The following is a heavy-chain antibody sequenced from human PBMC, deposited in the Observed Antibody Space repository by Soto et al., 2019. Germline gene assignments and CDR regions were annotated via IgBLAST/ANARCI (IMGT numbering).Heavy chain of an antibody. J-gene: IGHJ6*02. CDR1: GDSISDVDYY. D-gene: IGHD3-22*01. Sequence: QVQLQESGPGLVKPSQTLSLTCTVSGDSISDVDYYWSWVRQTPREGLEWIGPFYDSGTSYYSPSLKSRMTISVDSSKKQFSLTLNSVTAADTAVYYCARGTRDYFDTTGPGYGMDVWGQGTTVTVSS. CDR3: ARGTRDYFDTTGPGYGMDV. CDR2: FYDSGTS. V-gene: IGHV4-30-4*01.